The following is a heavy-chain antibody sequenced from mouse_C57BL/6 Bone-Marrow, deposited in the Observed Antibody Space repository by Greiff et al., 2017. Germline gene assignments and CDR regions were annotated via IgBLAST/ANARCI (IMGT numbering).Heavy chain of an antibody. V-gene: IGHV2-2*01. J-gene: IGHJ3*01. D-gene: IGHD4-1*01. CDR1: GFSLTSYG. CDR3: ASPLTGFAY. CDR2: IWSGGST. Sequence: VQLQQSGPGLVQPSQSLSITCTVSGFSLTSYGVHWVRQSPGKGLEWLGVIWSGGSTDYNAAFISRLSISKDNSKSQVFFKMNSLQADDTAIYYCASPLTGFAYGGQGTLVTVSA.